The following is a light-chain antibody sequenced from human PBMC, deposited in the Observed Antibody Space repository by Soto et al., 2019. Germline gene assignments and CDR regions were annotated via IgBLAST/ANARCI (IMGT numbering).Light chain of an antibody. CDR2: SNN. CDR1: SSNIGSNT. V-gene: IGLV1-44*01. J-gene: IGLJ2*01. CDR3: AAWDDSLSVV. Sequence: QAVVTQPPSASGTPGQRVTISCSGSSSNIGSNTVNWYQQLPGTAPKLLIYSNNQRPSGVPDRFSGSKSGTSASLAIGGLQSEDEADYYCAAWDDSLSVVFGGGTKLTVL.